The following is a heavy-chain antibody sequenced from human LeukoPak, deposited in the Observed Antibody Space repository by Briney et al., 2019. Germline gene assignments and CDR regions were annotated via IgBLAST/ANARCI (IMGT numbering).Heavy chain of an antibody. V-gene: IGHV4-39*01. J-gene: IGHJ5*02. CDR2: IYYSGST. CDR3: ARHRGDYDSSGYYWFDP. D-gene: IGHD3-22*01. CDR1: GGSISSTTYY. Sequence: PSETLSLTCSVSGGSISSTTYYWAWIRQPPGKGLEWIGTIYYSGSTYYNPSLKSRVTISVDTFNNQFSLKLRSVTAADTAVYYCARHRGDYDSSGYYWFDPWSQGTLVTVSS.